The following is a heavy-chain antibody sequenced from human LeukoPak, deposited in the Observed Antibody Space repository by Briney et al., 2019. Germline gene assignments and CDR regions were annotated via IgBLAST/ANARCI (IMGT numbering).Heavy chain of an antibody. D-gene: IGHD5-12*01. V-gene: IGHV1-69*06. CDR3: AGGSSGYVSGYQFNWFDP. Sequence: SVKVSCKASGGTFSSYAISWVRQAPGQGLEWMGGIIPIFGTANYAQKFQGRVTITADKSTSTAYMELSSLRSEDTAVYYCAGGSSGYVSGYQFNWFDPWGQGTLVIVSS. CDR1: GGTFSSYA. CDR2: IIPIFGTA. J-gene: IGHJ5*02.